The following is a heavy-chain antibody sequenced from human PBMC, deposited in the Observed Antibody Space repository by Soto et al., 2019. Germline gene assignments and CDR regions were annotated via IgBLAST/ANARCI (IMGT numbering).Heavy chain of an antibody. CDR1: GYTFTSHH. Sequence: GASVKVSCKASGYTFTSHHMHWVRQVPGEGLDWMGMINPRSGNTNYAQKLQGRVTMTTDTSTSTAYMELRSLRSDDTAVYYCARRPSGYSYGYGMDVWGQGTTVTVSS. D-gene: IGHD5-18*01. V-gene: IGHV1-46*01. CDR3: ARRPSGYSYGYGMDV. CDR2: INPRSGNT. J-gene: IGHJ6*02.